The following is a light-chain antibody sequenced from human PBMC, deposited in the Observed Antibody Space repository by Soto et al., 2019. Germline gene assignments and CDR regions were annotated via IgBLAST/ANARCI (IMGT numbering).Light chain of an antibody. J-gene: IGKJ4*01. V-gene: IGKV1-5*03. Sequence: DSQMTQSPSTLSASVGDRVTITCRASQSVTTWLAWYQQKPGKAPKILISKASNLQSAVPSRFSASGSGTAFNLTLSSLQTDDFGTYYCQQYDSYPLTFGGGTQVEIK. CDR1: QSVTTW. CDR3: QQYDSYPLT. CDR2: KAS.